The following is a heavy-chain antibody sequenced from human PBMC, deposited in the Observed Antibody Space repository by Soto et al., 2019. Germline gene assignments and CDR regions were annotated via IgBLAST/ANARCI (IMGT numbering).Heavy chain of an antibody. CDR1: GDSISSNNNY. Sequence: SETLSLTCTVSGDSISSNNNYWSWIRQPPGEGLEWIGFISYSGTTSYSPSLKSRVAISLDTSKNQFSLSLSSVTAADTAVYYCARGRGYSYGLDPWGQGTLVTVS. D-gene: IGHD5-18*01. J-gene: IGHJ5*02. CDR3: ARGRGYSYGLDP. CDR2: ISYSGTT. V-gene: IGHV4-30-4*01.